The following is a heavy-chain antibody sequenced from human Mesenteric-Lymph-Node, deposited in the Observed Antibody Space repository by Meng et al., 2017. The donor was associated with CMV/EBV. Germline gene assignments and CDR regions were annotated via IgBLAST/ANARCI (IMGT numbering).Heavy chain of an antibody. CDR3: ARDDGSGSNPLGY. V-gene: IGHV1-46*01. D-gene: IGHD3-10*01. CDR1: GYTFTSYY. CDR2: INPSGGST. J-gene: IGHJ4*02. Sequence: ASVKVSCKASGYTFTSYYMHWVRQAPGQGLEWMGIINPSGGSTSYAQKFQGRVTITADKSTSTAYMELSSLRSEDTAVYYCARDDGSGSNPLGYWGQGTLVTVSS.